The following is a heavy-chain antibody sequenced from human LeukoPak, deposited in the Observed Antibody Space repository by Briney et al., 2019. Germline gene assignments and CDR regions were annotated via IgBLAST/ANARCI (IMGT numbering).Heavy chain of an antibody. Sequence: SETLSLTCTVSGGSISSYYWSWIRQPPGKGLEWIGCIYYSGSTNYNPSLKSRVTISVDTSKNQFSLKLSSVTAADTAVYYCARRRSSGWYWFDPWGQGTLVTVSS. CDR2: IYYSGST. V-gene: IGHV4-59*08. CDR1: GGSISSYY. D-gene: IGHD6-19*01. J-gene: IGHJ5*02. CDR3: ARRRSSGWYWFDP.